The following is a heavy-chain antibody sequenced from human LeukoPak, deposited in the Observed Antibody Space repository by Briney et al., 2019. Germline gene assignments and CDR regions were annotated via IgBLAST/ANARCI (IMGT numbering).Heavy chain of an antibody. CDR2: IRAKISGATT. CDR3: ARWNGFHD. J-gene: IGHJ4*02. V-gene: IGHV3-49*03. Sequence: PGGSLRHSCTASGFTFGDYALIWFRQAPGKGLESVGLIRAKISGATTEYAASVKGRFTISRDDSKSIVYLQMNSLQTEDTAVYYCARWNGFHDWGQGTLVTVSS. D-gene: IGHD1-1*01. CDR1: GFTFGDYA.